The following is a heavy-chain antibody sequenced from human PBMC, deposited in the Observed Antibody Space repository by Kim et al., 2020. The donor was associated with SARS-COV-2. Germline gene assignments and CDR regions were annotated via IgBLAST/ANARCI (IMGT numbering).Heavy chain of an antibody. CDR3: AKDRGDYGDYVGYFDF. Sequence: VQGRFIISRDNSRNTLYLQMTSLRAEDMAVYYCAKDRGDYGDYVGYFDFWGQGILVTVSS. V-gene: IGHV3-23*01. D-gene: IGHD4-17*01. J-gene: IGHJ4*02.